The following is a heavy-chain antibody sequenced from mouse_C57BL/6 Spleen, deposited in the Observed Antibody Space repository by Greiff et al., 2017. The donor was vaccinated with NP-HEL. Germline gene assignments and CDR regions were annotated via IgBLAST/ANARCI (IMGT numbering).Heavy chain of an antibody. J-gene: IGHJ2*01. CDR1: GYTFTSYW. D-gene: IGHD1-1*01. Sequence: QVQLQQPGAELVMPGASVKLSCKASGYTFTSYWMHWVKQRPGQGLEWIGEIDPSDSYTHYNQKFKGKSTLTVDKSSSTAYMQLSSRTSEDSAVYYCARSGTTVVVDYWGQGTTRTVSS. V-gene: IGHV1-69*01. CDR2: IDPSDSYT. CDR3: ARSGTTVVVDY.